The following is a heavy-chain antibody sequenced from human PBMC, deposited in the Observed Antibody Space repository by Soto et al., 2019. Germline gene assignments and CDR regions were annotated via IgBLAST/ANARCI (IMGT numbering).Heavy chain of an antibody. Sequence: ASVKVSCKASGYTFTNYAMHWVRQAPGQRLEWMGWINAGNGNTKYSQKVQGRVTITRDTSASTAYMELSSLRSEDTAVYYCARSPDTTMVSYYYYGMDVWGQGTTVTVSS. D-gene: IGHD5-18*01. CDR3: ARSPDTTMVSYYYYGMDV. J-gene: IGHJ6*02. CDR2: INAGNGNT. V-gene: IGHV1-3*01. CDR1: GYTFTNYA.